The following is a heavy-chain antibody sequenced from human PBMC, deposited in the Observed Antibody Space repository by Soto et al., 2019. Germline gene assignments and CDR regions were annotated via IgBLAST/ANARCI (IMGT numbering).Heavy chain of an antibody. J-gene: IGHJ6*02. CDR3: AGEYSSSSSYYYGMDV. CDR2: IIPIFGTA. V-gene: IGHV1-69*13. Sequence: SVKVSCKASGGTFSSYAISWVRQAPGQGLEWMGGIIPIFGTANYAQKFQGRVTITADESTSTAYMELSSLRSEDTAVYYCAGEYSSSSSYYYGMDVWGQGTTVTVSS. D-gene: IGHD6-6*01. CDR1: GGTFSSYA.